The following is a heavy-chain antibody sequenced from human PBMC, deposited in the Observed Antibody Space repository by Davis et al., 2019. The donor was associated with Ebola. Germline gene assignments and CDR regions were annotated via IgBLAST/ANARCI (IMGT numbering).Heavy chain of an antibody. CDR1: GFTVSSNY. D-gene: IGHD3-10*01. V-gene: IGHV3-53*01. CDR3: VKDPLWFGEDGRDV. CDR2: IYSGGST. J-gene: IGHJ6*02. Sequence: GGSLRLSCAASGFTVSSNYMSWVRQAPGKGLEWVSVIYSGGSTYYAASVKGRFTISRDNSKKTLNLQINSLRAEDTAVYYCVKDPLWFGEDGRDVWGQGTTVTVSS.